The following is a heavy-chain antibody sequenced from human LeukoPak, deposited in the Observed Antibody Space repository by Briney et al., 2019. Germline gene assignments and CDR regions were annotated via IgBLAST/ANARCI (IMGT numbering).Heavy chain of an antibody. V-gene: IGHV4-4*07. J-gene: IGHJ4*02. CDR3: ARVDSSGWYWYYFDY. D-gene: IGHD6-19*01. Sequence: PSETLSLTCTVSGGSISSYYWSWIRQPAGKGLEWIGRIYTSGSTNYNPSLKSRVTMSVDTSKNQFSLKLSSVTAADTAVYYCARVDSSGWYWYYFDYWGQGTLVTVSS. CDR2: IYTSGST. CDR1: GGSISSYY.